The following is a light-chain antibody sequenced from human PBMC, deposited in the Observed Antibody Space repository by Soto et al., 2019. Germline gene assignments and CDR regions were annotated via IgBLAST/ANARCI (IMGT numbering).Light chain of an antibody. Sequence: VMTQSPATLYVSPGERAGLSCRASENVGGSLAWYQQKPGQPPRLLIYGVSRRATGIPARFSGSGFGTEFTLTISSLQSDDFAVYYCQQYSNWPPWTFGQGTKVEVK. CDR2: GVS. J-gene: IGKJ1*01. CDR1: ENVGGS. V-gene: IGKV3D-15*01. CDR3: QQYSNWPPWT.